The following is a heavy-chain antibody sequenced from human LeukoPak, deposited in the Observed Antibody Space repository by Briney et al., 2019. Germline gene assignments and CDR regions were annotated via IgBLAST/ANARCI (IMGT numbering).Heavy chain of an antibody. J-gene: IGHJ6*02. Sequence: QSGGSLRLSCAASGFTFSSYAMSWVRQAPGKGLEWVSAISGSGGSTYYADSVKGRFTISRDNSKNTLYLQMNSLRAEDTAVYYCAKVILLWFSGMDVWGQGTTVTASS. CDR2: ISGSGGST. CDR3: AKVILLWFSGMDV. D-gene: IGHD3-10*01. V-gene: IGHV3-23*01. CDR1: GFTFSSYA.